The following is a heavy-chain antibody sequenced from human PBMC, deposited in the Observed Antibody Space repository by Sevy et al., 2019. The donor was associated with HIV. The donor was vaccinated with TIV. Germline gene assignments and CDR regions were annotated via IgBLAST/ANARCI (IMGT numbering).Heavy chain of an antibody. V-gene: IGHV3-30-3*01. CDR3: ARAEGVWGSYRYSTFDI. D-gene: IGHD3-16*02. J-gene: IGHJ3*02. CDR2: ISYDGSNK. Sequence: GGSLRLSCAASGFTFSSYAMHWVRQAPGKGLEWVAVISYDGSNKYYADSVKGRFTISRDNSKNTLYLQMNSLRGEDTAVYYCARAEGVWGSYRYSTFDIWGQGTMVTVSS. CDR1: GFTFSSYA.